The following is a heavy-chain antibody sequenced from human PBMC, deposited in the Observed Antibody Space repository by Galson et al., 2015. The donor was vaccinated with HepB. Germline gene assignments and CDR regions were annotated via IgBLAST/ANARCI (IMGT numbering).Heavy chain of an antibody. J-gene: IGHJ3*02. CDR3: AVVPAATDAFDI. V-gene: IGHV4-31*03. CDR2: IHYSGST. CDR1: GGSISGGGSY. Sequence: LSLTCTVSGGSISGGGSYWSWIRQLPGKGLEWIGNIHYSGSTYYKPSLKTRVTISVDTSKNQFSLKLSSVTAADTAVYYCAVVPAATDAFDIWGQGTMVTVSS. D-gene: IGHD2-2*01.